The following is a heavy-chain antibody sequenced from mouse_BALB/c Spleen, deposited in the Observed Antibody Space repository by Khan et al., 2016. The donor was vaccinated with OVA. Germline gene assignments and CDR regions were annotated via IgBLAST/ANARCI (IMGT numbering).Heavy chain of an antibody. V-gene: IGHV1-77*01. CDR1: GYTFTDYY. CDR3: ARSGIGSFAY. Sequence: QVQLQQSGAELARPGASVKLSCKASGYTFTDYYINWVKQRTGQGLEWIGEIDPGSGNTYYNEKFKGKHTLTADKSSSTAFMQLSSRTSEDSAVYICARSGIGSFAYWGQGTLVTVSA. J-gene: IGHJ3*01. D-gene: IGHD2-2*01. CDR2: IDPGSGNT.